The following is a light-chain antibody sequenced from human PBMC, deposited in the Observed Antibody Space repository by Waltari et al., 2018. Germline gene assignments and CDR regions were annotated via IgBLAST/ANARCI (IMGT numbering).Light chain of an antibody. CDR1: SSDVGCYNL. CDR3: CSYAGSSTWV. V-gene: IGLV2-23*01. CDR2: EGS. Sequence: QSALTQPASGFGSPGPSITIPFTGTSSDVGCYNLFPWYQPHIGKAPKLVIYEGSKRPSGLSNRFSGSKSGNTASLTISGLRAEDEADYYCCSYAGSSTWVFGGGTKVTVL. J-gene: IGLJ2*01.